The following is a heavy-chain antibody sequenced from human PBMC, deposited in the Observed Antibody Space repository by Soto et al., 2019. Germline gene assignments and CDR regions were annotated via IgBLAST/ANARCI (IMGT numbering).Heavy chain of an antibody. CDR3: ARAEKEIFGVVYYYGMDV. CDR1: GFTFSSSD. D-gene: IGHD3-3*01. J-gene: IGHJ6*02. Sequence: EVQLVESGGGLVQPGGSLRLSCAASGFTFSSSDMHWVRQATGKGLEWVSGIGSAGDPYYAGSVKGRFTISRDNAKNSLYLQMNSLRAEDTAVYYCARAEKEIFGVVYYYGMDVWGQGTTVTVSS. V-gene: IGHV3-13*05. CDR2: IGSAGDP.